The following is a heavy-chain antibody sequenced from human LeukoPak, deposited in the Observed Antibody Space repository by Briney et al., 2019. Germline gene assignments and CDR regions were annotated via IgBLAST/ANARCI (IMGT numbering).Heavy chain of an antibody. CDR1: GFTFSSYW. CDR3: ARDRSGSGYHDY. J-gene: IGHJ4*02. V-gene: IGHV3-7*01. CDR2: IKEDESDE. D-gene: IGHD3-22*01. Sequence: GGSLRLSCEASGFTFSSYWMSWVRQAPGKGLEWVAHIKEDESDEYYVDSVRGRFTASRDNAKNSVNLQMNSLRVEDTAVYYCARDRSGSGYHDYWGQGTLVTVSS.